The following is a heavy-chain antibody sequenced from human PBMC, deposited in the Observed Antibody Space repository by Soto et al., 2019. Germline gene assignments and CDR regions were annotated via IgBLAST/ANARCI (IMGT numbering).Heavy chain of an antibody. V-gene: IGHV3-15*01. CDR3: TTHYDFWSGPTTYYYYYYMDV. J-gene: IGHJ6*03. D-gene: IGHD3-3*01. CDR1: GFTFSNAW. CDR2: IKSKTDGGTT. Sequence: GGSLRLSCAASGFTFSNAWMSWVRQAPGKGLEWVGRIKSKTDGGTTDYAAPVKGRFTISRDDSKNTLYLQMNSLKTEDTAVYYCTTHYDFWSGPTTYYYYYYMDVWGKGTTVTVSS.